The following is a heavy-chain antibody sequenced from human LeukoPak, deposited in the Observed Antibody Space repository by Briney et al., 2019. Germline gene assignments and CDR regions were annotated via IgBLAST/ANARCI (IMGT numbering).Heavy chain of an antibody. CDR2: IRSKANSYAT. CDR1: GFTFSGSA. V-gene: IGHV3-73*01. J-gene: IGHJ3*02. Sequence: GGSLRLSCAASGFTFSGSAMHWVRQASGKGLEWVGRIRSKANSYATAYAASVKGRFTISRDDPKNTAYLQMNSLKTEDTAVYYCTRHMSAFDIWGQGTMVTVSS. D-gene: IGHD3-16*01. CDR3: TRHMSAFDI.